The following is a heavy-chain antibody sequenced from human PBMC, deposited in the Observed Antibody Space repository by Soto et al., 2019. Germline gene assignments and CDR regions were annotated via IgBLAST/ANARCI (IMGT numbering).Heavy chain of an antibody. Sequence: QLQLQESGPGLVKPSDTLSLTCTVSGGSISSSSHYWGWIRQPPGKGLEWIGSIYYSGSTYYNPSLHSLVTISVDTAKSQFSLKLRSVTAADTAVYYCARLMASSSGANSGFDYWGQGTLVTVSS. J-gene: IGHJ4*02. CDR3: ARLMASSSGANSGFDY. D-gene: IGHD6-19*01. CDR1: GGSISSSSHY. V-gene: IGHV4-39*01. CDR2: IYYSGST.